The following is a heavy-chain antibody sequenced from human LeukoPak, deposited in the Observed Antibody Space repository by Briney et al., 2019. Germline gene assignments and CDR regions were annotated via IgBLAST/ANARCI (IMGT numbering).Heavy chain of an antibody. D-gene: IGHD2-21*02. V-gene: IGHV1-24*01. J-gene: IGHJ3*02. CDR2: FDPEDGET. CDR1: GYTLTELS. Sequence: ASVKVSCKVSGYTLTELSMHWVRRAPGKGLEWMGGFDPEDGETIYAQKFQGRVTMTEDTSTDTAYMELSSLRSEDTAVYYCATAQGGVVTDAFDIWGQGTMVTVSS. CDR3: ATAQGGVVTDAFDI.